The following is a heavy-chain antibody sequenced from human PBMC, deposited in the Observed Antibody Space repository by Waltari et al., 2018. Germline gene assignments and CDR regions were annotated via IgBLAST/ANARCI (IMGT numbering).Heavy chain of an antibody. CDR1: GYTFTSYD. J-gene: IGHJ6*02. D-gene: IGHD3-3*01. V-gene: IGHV1-8*02. CDR3: ASQTALGDFWSGPTYYYYGMDV. Sequence: QVQLVQSGAEVKKPGASVKVSCKASGYTFTSYDINWVRQATGQGLEWMGWMNPNSGNTGYAQKFQGRVTMTRNTSISTAYMELSSLRSEDTAVYYCASQTALGDFWSGPTYYYYGMDVWGQGTTVTVSS. CDR2: MNPNSGNT.